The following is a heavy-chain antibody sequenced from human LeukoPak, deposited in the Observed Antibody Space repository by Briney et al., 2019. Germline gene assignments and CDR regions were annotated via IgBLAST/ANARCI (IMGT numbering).Heavy chain of an antibody. CDR1: GGSISSGGYY. CDR2: IYTSGST. D-gene: IGHD6-6*01. Sequence: SETLSLTCTVSGGSISSGGYYWSWIRQPAGKGLEWIGRIYTSGSTNYNPSLKSRVTMSVDTSKNQFSLKLSSVTAADTAVYYCARERFGSSSGYDAFDIWGQGTMVTVSS. CDR3: ARERFGSSSGYDAFDI. J-gene: IGHJ3*02. V-gene: IGHV4-61*02.